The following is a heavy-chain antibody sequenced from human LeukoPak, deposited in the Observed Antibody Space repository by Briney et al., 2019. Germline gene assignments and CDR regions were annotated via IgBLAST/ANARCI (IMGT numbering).Heavy chain of an antibody. D-gene: IGHD6-13*01. Sequence: SETLSLTCTVSGGSISSYYWSWIRQPAGKGLEWIGRIYTSGSTNYNPSLKSRVTMSVATSKNQFSLKLSSVTAADTAVYYCARTPTSRKRFLGGAAAGTDYYYSYYMDVWGKGTTVTISS. J-gene: IGHJ6*03. V-gene: IGHV4-4*07. CDR1: GGSISSYY. CDR2: IYTSGST. CDR3: ARTPTSRKRFLGGAAAGTDYYYSYYMDV.